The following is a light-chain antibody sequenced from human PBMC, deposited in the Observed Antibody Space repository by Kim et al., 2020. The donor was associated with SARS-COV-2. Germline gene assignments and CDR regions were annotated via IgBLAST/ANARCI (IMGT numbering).Light chain of an antibody. J-gene: IGLJ2*01. V-gene: IGLV1-47*01. CDR1: SSNIGSNY. CDR2: GNY. Sequence: QLVLTQPPSASGTPGQRVTISCSGSSSNIGSNYVHWYQQLPRTAPKLLIYGNYQRPSGVSDRFSGSKSGTSASLAISGLRSDDEADYYCASWDDSLGGRVVFGGGTQLTVL. CDR3: ASWDDSLGGRVV.